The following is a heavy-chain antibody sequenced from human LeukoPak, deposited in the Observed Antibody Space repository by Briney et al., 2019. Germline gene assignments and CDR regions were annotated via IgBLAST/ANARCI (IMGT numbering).Heavy chain of an antibody. CDR1: GFTFSSYA. CDR2: IGSGSGGTT. V-gene: IGHV3-23*01. Sequence: GGSLRLSCAASGFTFSSYAMRWVRQAPGKGLEWVSAIGSGSGGTTIYADSVKGRFTISRDNSKNTLYLQMNSQRAEDTAVYYCATAKASGFYFDYWGQGTLVTVSS. CDR3: ATAKASGFYFDY. J-gene: IGHJ4*02. D-gene: IGHD6-19*01.